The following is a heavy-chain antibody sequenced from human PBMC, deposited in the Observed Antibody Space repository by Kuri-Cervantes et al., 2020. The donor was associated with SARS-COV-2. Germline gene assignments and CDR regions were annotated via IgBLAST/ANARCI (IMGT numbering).Heavy chain of an antibody. V-gene: IGHV4-34*01. J-gene: IGHJ5*02. CDR1: GGSFSGYY. Sequence: SETLSLPCAVYGGSFSGYYWSWIRQPPGKGLEWIGEINHSGSTNYNPSLKSRVTISVDRSKNQFSLKLSSVTAADTAVYYCARENIVVVPAATANWFDPWGQGTLVTVSS. CDR3: ARENIVVVPAATANWFDP. CDR2: INHSGST. D-gene: IGHD2-2*01.